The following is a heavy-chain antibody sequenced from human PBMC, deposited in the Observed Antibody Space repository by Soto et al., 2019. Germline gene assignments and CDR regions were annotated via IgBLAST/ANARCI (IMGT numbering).Heavy chain of an antibody. Sequence: GGSLRLSCAASGFTFSSDWMHWVRQVPGKGLVWVSRINYDGSSTYYADSVKGRFTISRDNAKNTLYLQMNSLRAEDTAAYYCARYIVVVTATYAFDIWGQGTMVTVSS. V-gene: IGHV3-74*01. CDR1: GFTFSSDW. CDR2: INYDGSST. D-gene: IGHD2-21*02. J-gene: IGHJ3*02. CDR3: ARYIVVVTATYAFDI.